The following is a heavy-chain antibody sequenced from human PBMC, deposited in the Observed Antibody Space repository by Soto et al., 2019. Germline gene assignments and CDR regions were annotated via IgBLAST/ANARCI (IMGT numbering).Heavy chain of an antibody. CDR3: AGAFWSGYYYFDY. Sequence: SVKVSCKXSGGTFSSYAISWVRQAPGQGLEWMGGIIPIFGTANYAQKFQGRVTITADESTSTAYMELSSLRSEDTAVYYCAGAFWSGYYYFDYWGQGTLVTSPQ. CDR1: GGTFSSYA. CDR2: IIPIFGTA. J-gene: IGHJ4*02. V-gene: IGHV1-69*13. D-gene: IGHD3-3*01.